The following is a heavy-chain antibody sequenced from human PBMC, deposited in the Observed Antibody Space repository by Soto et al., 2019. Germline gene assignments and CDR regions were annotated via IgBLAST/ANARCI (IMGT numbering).Heavy chain of an antibody. J-gene: IGHJ4*02. V-gene: IGHV4-61*01. Sequence: QVQLQESGPGLVKPSETLSLTCTVSGGSVNSGIYYWSWIRQPPGKGLEWIGYIYYSGSTNYNPSHKSRVTISVDTSKNQFSLKLSSVTAADTAVYYCARAYSGSYFDYWGQGTLVTVSS. CDR1: GGSVNSGIYY. CDR2: IYYSGST. CDR3: ARAYSGSYFDY. D-gene: IGHD1-26*01.